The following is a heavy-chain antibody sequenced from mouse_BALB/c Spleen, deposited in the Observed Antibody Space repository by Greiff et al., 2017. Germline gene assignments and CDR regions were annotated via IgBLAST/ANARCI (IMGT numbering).Heavy chain of an antibody. CDR1: GFNIKDSY. J-gene: IGHJ3*01. Sequence: EVQLQQSGAELVKPGASLKFSCTASGFNIKDSYMHWVKQRPEQGLEWIGRIDPANGNTKYDPKFQGKATITADTSSNTAYLQLSSLTSEDTAVYYCASTYLPYWGQGTLVTVSA. CDR3: ASTYLPY. V-gene: IGHV14-3*02. D-gene: IGHD5-1*01. CDR2: IDPANGNT.